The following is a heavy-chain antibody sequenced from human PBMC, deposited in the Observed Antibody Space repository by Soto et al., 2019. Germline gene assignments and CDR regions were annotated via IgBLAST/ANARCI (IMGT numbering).Heavy chain of an antibody. CDR2: INTDGSST. CDR3: ARDSKPYYGDY. CDR1: GFNFRGYW. Sequence: PGESLKISCAASGFNFRGYWMHWVRQRPGEGLVWVSQINTDGSSTNYADSVKGRFTISRDNARNTLYLQMNSLRAEDTAVYYCARDSKPYYGDYWGQGVLVTVSS. V-gene: IGHV3-74*01. J-gene: IGHJ4*02.